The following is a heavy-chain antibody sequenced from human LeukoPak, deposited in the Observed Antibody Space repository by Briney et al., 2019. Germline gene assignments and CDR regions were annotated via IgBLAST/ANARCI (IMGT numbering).Heavy chain of an antibody. V-gene: IGHV1-18*01. CDR2: INTRSGDA. D-gene: IGHD2/OR15-2a*01. CDR1: GYTFTNYG. J-gene: IGHJ4*02. CDR3: ARDTDFSIDY. Sequence: GDSVKVSCKASGYTFTNYGISWVRQAPGQWLEWMGWINTRSGDAQLAHSLQARVTMTTDTSTSTASMELGSLGSDDTAVYYCARDTDFSIDYWGQGSLVTVSS.